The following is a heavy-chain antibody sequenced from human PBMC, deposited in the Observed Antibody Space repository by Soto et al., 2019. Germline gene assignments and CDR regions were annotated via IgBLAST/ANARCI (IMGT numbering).Heavy chain of an antibody. D-gene: IGHD2-15*01. V-gene: IGHV3-33*01. CDR2: IWYDGSNK. CDR3: ARDLGYCSGGSCFALDY. J-gene: IGHJ4*02. Sequence: GGSLRLPCAASGFTFSSYGMHWVRQAPGKGLEWVAVIWYDGSNKYYADSVKGRFTISRDNSKNTLYLQMNSLRAEDTAVYYCARDLGYCSGGSCFALDYWGQGTLVTVSS. CDR1: GFTFSSYG.